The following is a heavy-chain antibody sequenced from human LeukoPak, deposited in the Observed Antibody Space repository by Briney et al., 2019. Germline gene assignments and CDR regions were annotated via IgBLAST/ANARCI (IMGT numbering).Heavy chain of an antibody. J-gene: IGHJ3*02. D-gene: IGHD1-20*01. V-gene: IGHV3-48*03. Sequence: GGSLRLSCAASGFTFSTYNMNWVRQAPGKGLEWVSYISSSGSTIYYADSVKGRFTISRDNAKNSLYLQMNSLRAEDTAVYYCARDRASEVYNWNDEAERHDAFDIWGQGTMVTVSS. CDR3: ARDRASEVYNWNDEAERHDAFDI. CDR1: GFTFSTYN. CDR2: ISSSGSTI.